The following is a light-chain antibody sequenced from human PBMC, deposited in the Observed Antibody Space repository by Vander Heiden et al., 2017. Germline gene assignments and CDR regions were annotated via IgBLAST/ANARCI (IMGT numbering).Light chain of an antibody. CDR2: STN. V-gene: IGLV8-61*01. Sequence: QTVVTQEPSFSVSPGGTVTLTCGLSSGSVSTSYYHSWYQQTPGQAPRTLIYSTNTRSSGVPDRFSGSILGNKAALTITGAQADDESDYYCVLYMGSLVVFGGGTKLTVL. CDR1: SGSVSTSYY. CDR3: VLYMGSLVV. J-gene: IGLJ2*01.